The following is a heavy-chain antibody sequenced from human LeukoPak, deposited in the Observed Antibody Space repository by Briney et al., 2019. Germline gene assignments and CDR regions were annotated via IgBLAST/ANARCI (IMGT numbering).Heavy chain of an antibody. CDR3: ARPGATPGAFDI. CDR1: GGSISSYY. D-gene: IGHD5-12*01. V-gene: IGHV4-59*08. J-gene: IGHJ3*02. Sequence: SETLSLTCTVSGGSISSYYWSWIRQPPGKGLEWIGYVYYSGSTNYNPSLKSRVTISVDTSKNQFSLKLSSVTAADTAVYYCARPGATPGAFDIWGQGTMVTVSS. CDR2: VYYSGST.